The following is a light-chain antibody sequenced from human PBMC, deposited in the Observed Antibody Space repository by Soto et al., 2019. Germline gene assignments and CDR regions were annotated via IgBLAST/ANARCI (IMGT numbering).Light chain of an antibody. J-gene: IGKJ1*01. Sequence: EVVMTQSPATLSVSPGERVTFSCRASQSVTTNLAWYQHKPGQSPRLLISDASTGASGIPPRFSGSGSGTEFTLTIDRLQSADFAVYYCQQYTSYSWTFGQGTKVEI. CDR1: QSVTTN. CDR2: DAS. CDR3: QQYTSYSWT. V-gene: IGKV3-15*01.